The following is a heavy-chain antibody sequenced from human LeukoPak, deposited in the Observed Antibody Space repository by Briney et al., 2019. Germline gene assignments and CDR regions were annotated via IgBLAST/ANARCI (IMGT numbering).Heavy chain of an antibody. J-gene: IGHJ4*02. D-gene: IGHD6-19*01. Sequence: ASVKVSCKASGYTFTNYYMHWVRQAPGQGLEWMGIINPSGGNTNYAQKFQGRVTMTRDTSTSTVYMELSSLRSGDTAVYYCARFAVHRRLAVAGQFGLDYWGQGTLVTVSS. CDR2: INPSGGNT. CDR3: ARFAVHRRLAVAGQFGLDY. CDR1: GYTFTNYY. V-gene: IGHV1-46*01.